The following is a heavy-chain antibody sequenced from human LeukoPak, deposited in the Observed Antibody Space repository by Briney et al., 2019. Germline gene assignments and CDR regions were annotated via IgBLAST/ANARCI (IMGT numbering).Heavy chain of an antibody. J-gene: IGHJ5*02. V-gene: IGHV4-59*01. CDR3: ARGSEWNTNWFDA. CDR1: GGSISSYY. D-gene: IGHD1/OR15-1a*01. CDR2: ISHRGST. Sequence: PSETLSLTCTVSGGSISSYYWSWIRQPPGKGLEWIGYISHRGSTNYNPSLNSRVTISLDTSKNQFSLKLSSVTAADTAVYKCARGSEWNTNWFDAWGQGTLVTVSS.